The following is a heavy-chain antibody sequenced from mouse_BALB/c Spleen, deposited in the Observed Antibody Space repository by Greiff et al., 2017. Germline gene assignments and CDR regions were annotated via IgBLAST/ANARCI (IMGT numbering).Heavy chain of an antibody. CDR1: GFTFSSYA. V-gene: IGHV5-6-5*01. CDR2: ISSGGST. D-gene: IGHD2-4*01. CDR3: ARGAYDYDGGWFAY. Sequence: EVKVEESGGGLVKPGGSLKLSCAASGFTFSSYAMSWVRQTPEKRLEWVASISSGGSTYYPDSVKGRFTISRDNARNILYLQMSSLRSEDTAMYYCARGAYDYDGGWFAYWGQGTLVTVSA. J-gene: IGHJ3*01.